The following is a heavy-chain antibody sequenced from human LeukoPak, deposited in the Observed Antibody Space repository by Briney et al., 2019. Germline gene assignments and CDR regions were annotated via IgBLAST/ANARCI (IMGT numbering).Heavy chain of an antibody. CDR2: IRYDGSNK. Sequence: GGSLRLSCAASGFTFSSYGMHWVRQAPGKGLEWVAFIRYDGSNKYYADSVKGRFTISRDNSKNTLYLQMNSLRAEDTAVYYCAKDLRRVSGYPGDYWGQGTLVTVSS. D-gene: IGHD5-12*01. J-gene: IGHJ4*02. CDR1: GFTFSSYG. V-gene: IGHV3-30*02. CDR3: AKDLRRVSGYPGDY.